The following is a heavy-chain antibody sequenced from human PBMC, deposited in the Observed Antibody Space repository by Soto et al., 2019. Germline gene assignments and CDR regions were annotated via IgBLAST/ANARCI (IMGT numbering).Heavy chain of an antibody. V-gene: IGHV1-3*05. CDR1: GYTFTSYA. Sequence: QVQLVQSGAEEKKPGASVKVSCKASGYTFTSYAMHWVRQAPGQRLEWMGWINAGNGNTKYSQKFQGRVTITRDTSTSTSYIELSSLRSEDTAVYYCARDPSYYVMDVWGQGTTVTVSS. CDR2: INAGNGNT. CDR3: ARDPSYYVMDV. J-gene: IGHJ6*02.